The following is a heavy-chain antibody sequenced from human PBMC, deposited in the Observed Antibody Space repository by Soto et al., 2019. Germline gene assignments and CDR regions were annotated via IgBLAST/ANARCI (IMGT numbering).Heavy chain of an antibody. CDR3: TRDPHSLDY. J-gene: IGHJ4*02. CDR2: INSGSSSK. D-gene: IGHD2-21*01. CDR1: GFTFSSYN. Sequence: PGGSLRLSCAASGFTFSSYNMNWVRQAPGKGLEWVSYINSGSSSKHYADAVTGRFTISRDNAKNSLYLQMNSLRDEDTAVYYCTRDPHSLDYWGQGTLVTVSS. V-gene: IGHV3-48*02.